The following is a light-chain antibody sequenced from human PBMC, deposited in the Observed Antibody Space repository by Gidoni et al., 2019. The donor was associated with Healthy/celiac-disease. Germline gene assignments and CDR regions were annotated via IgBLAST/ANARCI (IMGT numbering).Light chain of an antibody. V-gene: IGLV3-10*01. Sequence: SYELTTPPSVPVSPGQTARITCSGDDLPKRYVYWYQQKSGQAPVLVIYNDNKRPSGIPERFSGSRSGTMATLIISGAQLDDEADYYCYSTHSSGYLEGLFGTGTKVTIL. CDR2: NDN. CDR1: DLPKRY. CDR3: YSTHSSGYLEGL. J-gene: IGLJ1*01.